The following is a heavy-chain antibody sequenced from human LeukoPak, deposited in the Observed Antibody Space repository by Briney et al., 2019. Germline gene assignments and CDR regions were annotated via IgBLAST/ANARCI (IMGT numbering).Heavy chain of an antibody. CDR2: INWNSVNI. D-gene: IGHD2-2*01. Sequence: GGSLRLSCAGSGFTFDDYAMHWVGQAPGKGLAWVAVINWNSVNIDYADSVKGRFTISRDNAKNSLYLQMNSLRAEDTAVYYGARDRVVPAAMGEGDYYYYGMGVWGQGTTVTVSS. J-gene: IGHJ6*02. CDR3: ARDRVVPAAMGEGDYYYYGMGV. CDR1: GFTFDDYA. V-gene: IGHV3-9*01.